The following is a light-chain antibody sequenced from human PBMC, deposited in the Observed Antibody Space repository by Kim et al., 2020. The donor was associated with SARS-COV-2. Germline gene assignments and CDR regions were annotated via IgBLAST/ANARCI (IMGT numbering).Light chain of an antibody. CDR1: SSDVGSYNL. J-gene: IGLJ3*02. V-gene: IGLV2-23*01. CDR3: CSYAGSNTWV. Sequence: GQSITISCTGTSSDVGSYNLVSWYQQHPGKAPKFMIYEGSKRPSGVSDRFSGSKSGNTASLTISGLQAEDEADYYCCSYAGSNTWVFGAGTQLTVL. CDR2: EGS.